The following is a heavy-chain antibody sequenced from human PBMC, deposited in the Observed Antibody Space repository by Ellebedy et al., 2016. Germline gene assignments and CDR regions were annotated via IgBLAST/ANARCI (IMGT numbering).Heavy chain of an antibody. CDR1: GGSISSYY. J-gene: IGHJ6*02. CDR3: ASLGIAVAGSYYYYGMDV. Sequence: SETLSLXXTVSGGSISSYYWSWIRQPAGKGLEWIGRIYTSGSTNYNPSLKSRVTISVDTSKNQFSLKLSSVTAADTAVYYCASLGIAVAGSYYYYGMDVWGQGTTVTVSS. CDR2: IYTSGST. V-gene: IGHV4-4*07. D-gene: IGHD6-19*01.